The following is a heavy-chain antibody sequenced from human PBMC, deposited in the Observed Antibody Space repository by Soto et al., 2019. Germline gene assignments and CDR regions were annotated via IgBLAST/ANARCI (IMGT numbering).Heavy chain of an antibody. CDR1: GGSISSSNW. CDR3: ASLYSSSSGGMDV. V-gene: IGHV4-4*02. J-gene: IGHJ6*02. Sequence: QVQLQESGPGLVKPSGTLSLTCAVSGGSISSSNWWSWVRQPPGKGLEWIGEIYHSGSTNYNPSLTSRVTISVDKSKNQFSLTLRSVTAADTAVYYCASLYSSSSGGMDVWGQGTTVTVSS. CDR2: IYHSGST. D-gene: IGHD6-6*01.